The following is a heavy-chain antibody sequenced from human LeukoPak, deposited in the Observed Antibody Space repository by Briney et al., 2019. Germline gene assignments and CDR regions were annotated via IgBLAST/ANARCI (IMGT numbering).Heavy chain of an antibody. CDR2: IYTSGST. V-gene: IGHV4-61*02. J-gene: IGHJ5*02. CDR3: AVSSSTSHFDP. D-gene: IGHD6-6*01. CDR1: GTPINSGSHY. Sequence: SETQSPTWTVSGTPINSGSHYWRWVRQTAGKGLEWIGRIYTSGSTDYNLPVKRLVTISIDTSRNQFSLKLTTVTAADTAVYYPAVSSSTSHFDPWGQGTLVTVSS.